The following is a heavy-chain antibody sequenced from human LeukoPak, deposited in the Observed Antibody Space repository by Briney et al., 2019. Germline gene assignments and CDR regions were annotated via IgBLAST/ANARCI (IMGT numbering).Heavy chain of an antibody. CDR2: INSDGSAT. CDR1: GFTLSNHW. Sequence: GGSLRLSCAASGFTLSNHWMHWVRQAPGKGLVWVSRINSDGSATSYADSVKGRFTISRDNAKNTLYLQMSSLRAEDTAVYYCAKEGLRYCSSTSCYNFDYWGQGTLVTVSS. CDR3: AKEGLRYCSSTSCYNFDY. D-gene: IGHD2-2*01. V-gene: IGHV3-74*01. J-gene: IGHJ4*02.